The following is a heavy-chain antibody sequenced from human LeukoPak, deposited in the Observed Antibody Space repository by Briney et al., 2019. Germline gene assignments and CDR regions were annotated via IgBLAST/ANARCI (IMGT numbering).Heavy chain of an antibody. CDR2: IYPGDSDT. Sequence: GESLKISCKGSGYSFTSYWIGWVRQMPGKGLEWMGVIYPGDSDTRYSPSFQGQVTISADKSISTAYLQWSSLKASDTAMYYCARVQGYCSSTSCYNYYYYMDVWGKGITVTVSS. CDR1: GYSFTSYW. D-gene: IGHD2-2*02. J-gene: IGHJ6*03. V-gene: IGHV5-51*01. CDR3: ARVQGYCSSTSCYNYYYYMDV.